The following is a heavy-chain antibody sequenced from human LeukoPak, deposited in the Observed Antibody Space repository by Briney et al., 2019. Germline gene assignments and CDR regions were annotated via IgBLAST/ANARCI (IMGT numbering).Heavy chain of an antibody. V-gene: IGHV3-7*03. CDR2: IKQDGSEK. D-gene: IGHD1-26*01. CDR1: GFTFSSYA. CDR3: ARYSGSYEVNYYYFYGMDV. J-gene: IGHJ6*02. Sequence: GGSLRLSCAASGFTFSSYAMSWVRQAPGKGLEWVANIKQDGSEKYYVDSVKGRFTISRDNAKNSLYLQMNSLRAEDTAVYYCARYSGSYEVNYYYFYGMDVWGQGTTVTVSS.